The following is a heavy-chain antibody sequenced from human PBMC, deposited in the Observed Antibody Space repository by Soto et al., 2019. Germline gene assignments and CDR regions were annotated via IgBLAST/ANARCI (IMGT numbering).Heavy chain of an antibody. D-gene: IGHD3-10*01. CDR3: VREGDGVYYYYGMDV. Sequence: QVQLVQSGDEVKKPGASVKVSCKASGYTFTNYGISWVRQAPGQGLEWMGWINGYNGNTVYTQKIQGRLTMTAETSTATAYMELRSLRSDDTAVYYRVREGDGVYYYYGMDVWGQGTTVIVSS. V-gene: IGHV1-18*01. J-gene: IGHJ6*02. CDR2: INGYNGNT. CDR1: GYTFTNYG.